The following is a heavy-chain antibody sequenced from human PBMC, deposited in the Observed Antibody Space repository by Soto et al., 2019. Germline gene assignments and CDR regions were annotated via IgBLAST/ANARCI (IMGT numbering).Heavy chain of an antibody. J-gene: IGHJ4*02. CDR1: GGSISSGDYY. V-gene: IGHV4-30-4*01. CDR3: ARAPFAGYSSGWAFNY. Sequence: QVQLQESGPGLVKPSQTLSLTCTVSGGSISSGDYYWSWIRQPPGKGLEWIGYIYYSGSTYYNPSLKSRVTISVDTSKNQFSLKLSSVTAADTAVYYCARAPFAGYSSGWAFNYWGQGTLVTVSS. CDR2: IYYSGST. D-gene: IGHD6-19*01.